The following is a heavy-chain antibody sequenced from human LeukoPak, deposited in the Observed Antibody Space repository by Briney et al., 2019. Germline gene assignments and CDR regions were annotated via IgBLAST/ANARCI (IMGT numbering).Heavy chain of an antibody. J-gene: IGHJ4*02. CDR2: IYYSGST. CDR1: GGSISSYY. D-gene: IGHD3-10*01. V-gene: IGHV4-59*01. Sequence: SATLPLTCPVSGGSISSYYWSWIRQPPGKGLEWIGNIYYSGSTNYNPSLKRRVTISVDTSKTQFSLKLSSVTAADTAVYYCARDSSMLRGPLVIYYFDFWGQGTLVTVSS. CDR3: ARDSSMLRGPLVIYYFDF.